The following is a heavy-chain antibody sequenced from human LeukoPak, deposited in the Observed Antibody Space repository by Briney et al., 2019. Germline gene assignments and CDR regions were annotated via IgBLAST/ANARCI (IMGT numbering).Heavy chain of an antibody. J-gene: IGHJ6*02. CDR3: AKDGQWLAIPYYYYGMDV. CDR2: ISYDGSNK. CDR1: GFTFSSYG. D-gene: IGHD6-19*01. Sequence: GGSLRLSCAASGFTFSSYGMHWVRQAPGKGLEWVAVISYDGSNKYYADSVKGRFTISRDNSKNTLYLQMNSLRAEDTAVYYCAKDGQWLAIPYYYYGMDVWGQGTTVTVSS. V-gene: IGHV3-30*18.